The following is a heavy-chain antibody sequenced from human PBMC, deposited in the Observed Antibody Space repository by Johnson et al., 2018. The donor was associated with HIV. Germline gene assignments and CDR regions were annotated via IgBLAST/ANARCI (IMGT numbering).Heavy chain of an antibody. D-gene: IGHD5/OR15-5a*01. Sequence: EMQLVESGGGLVQPGGSLKLACSASGFTFSGSALHWVRQASGKGLEWVGLIRSKGNTYATVYSASLKGRFTISRDDSKNTLYLQMNSLRAEDTAVYYCAKHNGNSLYWYAFDIWGQGTMVTVSS. V-gene: IGHV3-73*01. CDR1: GFTFSGSA. J-gene: IGHJ3*02. CDR3: AKHNGNSLYWYAFDI. CDR2: IRSKGNTYAT.